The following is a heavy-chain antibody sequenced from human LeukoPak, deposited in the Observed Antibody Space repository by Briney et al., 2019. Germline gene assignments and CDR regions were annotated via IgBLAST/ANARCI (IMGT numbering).Heavy chain of an antibody. D-gene: IGHD6-13*01. CDR3: ARVYYSRSYDYWYFDL. V-gene: IGHV3-7*03. CDR2: IKQDGSET. Sequence: GGSLRLSCAASEFTFSHHWMTWVRQAPGKGLELVANIKQDGSETYYVDSVKGRFTISRDNAKNSLDMQMNSLRVEDTAVYYCARVYYSRSYDYWYFDLWGRGTLVTVSS. J-gene: IGHJ2*01. CDR1: EFTFSHHW.